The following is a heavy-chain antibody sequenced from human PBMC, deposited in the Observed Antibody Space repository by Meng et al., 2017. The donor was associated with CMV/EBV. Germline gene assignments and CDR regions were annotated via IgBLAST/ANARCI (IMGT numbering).Heavy chain of an antibody. J-gene: IGHJ4*02. V-gene: IGHV4-34*01. CDR2: INHSGST. D-gene: IGHD2-15*01. Sequence: SETLSLTCAVYGGSFSGYYWSWIRQPPGKGLEWVGEINHSGSTNYNPSPKSRVTISVDTSKNQFSLKLSSVTAADTAVYYCARGRLGYCSGGSCYTGRFFYFDYWGQGTLVTVSS. CDR1: GGSFSGYY. CDR3: ARGRLGYCSGGSCYTGRFFYFDY.